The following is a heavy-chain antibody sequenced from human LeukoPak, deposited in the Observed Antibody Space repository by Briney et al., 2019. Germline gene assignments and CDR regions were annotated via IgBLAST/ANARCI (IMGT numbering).Heavy chain of an antibody. CDR2: ISSSSSYT. V-gene: IGHV3-11*05. D-gene: IGHD6-19*01. CDR1: GFTFSTYE. J-gene: IGHJ4*02. CDR3: ARGNRAVVYKSPNFDY. Sequence: GGSLRLSCAASGFTFSTYEMQWVRQAPGKGLEWVSYISSSSSYTNYADSVKGRFTISRDNAKNSLYLQMNSLRAEDTAVYYCARGNRAVVYKSPNFDYWGQGTLVTVSS.